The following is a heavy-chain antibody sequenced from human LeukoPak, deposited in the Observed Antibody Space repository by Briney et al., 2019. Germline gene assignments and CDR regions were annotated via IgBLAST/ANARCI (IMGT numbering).Heavy chain of an antibody. D-gene: IGHD3-10*01. Sequence: GGSLRLSCAASGFTFSSYSMNWVRQAPGKGLEWVSSISSSSSYIYYADSVKGRFTISRDNAKNSLYLQMNSLRAEDTAVYYCARDGRIWFGEMNAFDIWGQGTMVTVSS. CDR2: ISSSSSYI. CDR1: GFTFSSYS. J-gene: IGHJ3*02. V-gene: IGHV3-21*01. CDR3: ARDGRIWFGEMNAFDI.